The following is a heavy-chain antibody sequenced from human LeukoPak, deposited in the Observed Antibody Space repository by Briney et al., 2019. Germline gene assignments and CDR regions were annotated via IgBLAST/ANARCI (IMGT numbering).Heavy chain of an antibody. CDR1: GGSISRYY. J-gene: IGHJ4*02. D-gene: IGHD3-10*01. CDR2: IYFSGST. Sequence: SETLSFTCTVSGGSISRYYWSWIRQPPGKGLEWIGYIYFSGSTSYNPSLRSRVTISVDMSNNQFSLRLSSVTAADTAIYYCARQDYGSGSPPFDYWGQGTLVTVSS. V-gene: IGHV4-59*08. CDR3: ARQDYGSGSPPFDY.